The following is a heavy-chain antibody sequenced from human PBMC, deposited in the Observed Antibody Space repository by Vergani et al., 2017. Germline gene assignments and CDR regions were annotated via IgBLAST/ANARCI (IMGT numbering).Heavy chain of an antibody. CDR2: IKQDGSEK. CDR3: ARAGGIVVPACLNY. Sequence: VQLVESGGGVVQPGGSLRLSCAASGFTFSSYWMSWVRQAPGKGLEWVANIKQDGSEKYYVDSVKGRFTISRDNAKNSLYLQMNSLRAEDTAVYYCARAGGIVVPACLNYWGQGTLVTVSS. J-gene: IGHJ4*02. D-gene: IGHD2-2*01. V-gene: IGHV3-7*01. CDR1: GFTFSSYW.